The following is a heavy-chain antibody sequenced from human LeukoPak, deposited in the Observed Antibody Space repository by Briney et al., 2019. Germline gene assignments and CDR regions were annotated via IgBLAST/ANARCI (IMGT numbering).Heavy chain of an antibody. CDR3: AREGLISGYSYGLFDY. Sequence: GGSLRLSCAAFGFTFSSYSMNWVRQAPGKGLEWVSSTTSSGSYIYYADSVKGRFTISRDNAKNSLYLQMNSLRAEDTAVYYCAREGLISGYSYGLFDYWGQGTLVTVSS. V-gene: IGHV3-21*04. CDR2: TTSSGSYI. CDR1: GFTFSSYS. J-gene: IGHJ4*02. D-gene: IGHD5-18*01.